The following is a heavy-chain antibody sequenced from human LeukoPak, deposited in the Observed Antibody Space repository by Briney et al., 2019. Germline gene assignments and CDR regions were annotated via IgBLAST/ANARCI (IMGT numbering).Heavy chain of an antibody. J-gene: IGHJ3*02. CDR1: GYTFTSYY. V-gene: IGHV1-46*03. CDR3: ARSPAAYDAFDI. Sequence: ASVKVSCKASGYTFTSYYMHWVRQAPGQGLEWMGIINPSGGSTSYAQKFQGRVTMTGDTSTSTVYMELSSLRSEDTAVYYCARSPAAYDAFDIWGQGTMVTVSS. CDR2: INPSGGST. D-gene: IGHD2-2*01.